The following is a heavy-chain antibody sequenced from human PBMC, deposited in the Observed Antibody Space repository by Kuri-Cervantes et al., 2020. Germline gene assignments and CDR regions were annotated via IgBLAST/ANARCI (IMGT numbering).Heavy chain of an antibody. CDR1: GYTFTSYG. Sequence: ASVKVSCKASGYTFTSYGISWVRQAPGQGLEWMGWISAYNGNTNYAQKLQGRVTMTTDTSTSTAYMELGSLRSDDTAVYYCAREILGGIYYYDSSGSGMDVWGQGTTVTVSS. CDR3: AREILGGIYYYDSSGSGMDV. CDR2: ISAYNGNT. D-gene: IGHD3-22*01. V-gene: IGHV1-18*01. J-gene: IGHJ6*02.